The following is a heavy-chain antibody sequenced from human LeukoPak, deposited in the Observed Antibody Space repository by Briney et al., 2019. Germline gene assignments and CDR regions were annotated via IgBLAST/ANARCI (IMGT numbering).Heavy chain of an antibody. CDR2: IYTSGST. Sequence: SETLSFTCTVSGGSISCYNWSWIRQPAGKGLEWIGRIYTSGSTNYNPSLKSRVTMSVDTSKNQFSLKLSPVTAADTAVYYCAINLGGAAGYFDYWGQGTLVTVSS. J-gene: IGHJ4*02. D-gene: IGHD2-15*01. CDR3: AINLGGAAGYFDY. V-gene: IGHV4-4*07. CDR1: GGSISCYN.